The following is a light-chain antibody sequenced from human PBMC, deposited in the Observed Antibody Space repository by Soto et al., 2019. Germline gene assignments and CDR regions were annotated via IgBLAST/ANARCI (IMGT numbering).Light chain of an antibody. Sequence: DIRMTQSPSSLSAFIGDRVTITCQASQDIVNSLNWYQQKPGKAPKLLIYAASSLETGVPSKFSGSGSGTDFSFTIFSLQTEDVATYYCQHYDSLPPTFGPGTKVDIK. CDR2: AAS. J-gene: IGKJ3*01. CDR3: QHYDSLPPT. CDR1: QDIVNS. V-gene: IGKV1-33*01.